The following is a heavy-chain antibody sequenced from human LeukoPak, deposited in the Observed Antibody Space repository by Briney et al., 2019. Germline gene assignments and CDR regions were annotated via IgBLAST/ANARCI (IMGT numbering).Heavy chain of an antibody. V-gene: IGHV3-7*05. CDR1: GFTFSSYW. J-gene: IGHJ4*02. CDR2: IRQDGSDK. Sequence: GGSLRLSCAASGFTFSSYWMTWVRQAPGKGLEWVANIRQDGSDKNYVDSVKGRFTISRDDAKNSLYLQMKSLGVEDTAVYYCARDYQTDYWGQGILVTVSS. CDR3: ARDYQTDY. D-gene: IGHD3-16*02.